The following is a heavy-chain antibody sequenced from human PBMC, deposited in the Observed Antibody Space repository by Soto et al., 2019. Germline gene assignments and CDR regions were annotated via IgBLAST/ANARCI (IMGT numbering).Heavy chain of an antibody. D-gene: IGHD6-13*01. CDR1: GYTFTSYG. J-gene: IGHJ6*03. CDR3: ARFLAAAGTSGTFYYYYYYMDV. CDR2: ISAYNGNT. V-gene: IGHV1-18*01. Sequence: GASVKVSCKASGYTFTSYGISWVRQAPGQGLEWMGWISAYNGNTNYAQKLKGRVTMTTDTSTSTAYKELRSLRSDDTAVYYCARFLAAAGTSGTFYYYYYYMDVWGKGTTVTVSS.